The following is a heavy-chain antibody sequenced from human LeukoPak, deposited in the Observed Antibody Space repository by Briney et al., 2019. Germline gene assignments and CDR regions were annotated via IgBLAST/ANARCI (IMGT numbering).Heavy chain of an antibody. V-gene: IGHV4-59*01. J-gene: IGHJ4*02. D-gene: IGHD3-22*01. Sequence: SETLFLTCTVSGGSISSYYWSWIRQSPGKGLEWIGHIYSSGSTNYNPSLKSRVTISIDTSKNQFSLKLSSVTAADTALYYCARNYDNSGYTAFGYWGRGTLVTVSS. CDR3: ARNYDNSGYTAFGY. CDR1: GGSISSYY. CDR2: IYSSGST.